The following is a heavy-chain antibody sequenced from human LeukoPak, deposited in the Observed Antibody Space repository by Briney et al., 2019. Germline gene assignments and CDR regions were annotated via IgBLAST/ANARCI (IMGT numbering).Heavy chain of an antibody. Sequence: SETLSLTCTVSGGSIGSGDYYWSWIRQPPGKDLEWIGYIYYSGSSYYNPSLKSRLTISIDTSKNQFSLKLSSVTAADTAVYYCARDYYDSSGYLNGMDVWGQGTTVTVSS. CDR1: GGSIGSGDYY. CDR3: ARDYYDSSGYLNGMDV. D-gene: IGHD3-22*01. CDR2: IYYSGSS. V-gene: IGHV4-30-4*01. J-gene: IGHJ6*02.